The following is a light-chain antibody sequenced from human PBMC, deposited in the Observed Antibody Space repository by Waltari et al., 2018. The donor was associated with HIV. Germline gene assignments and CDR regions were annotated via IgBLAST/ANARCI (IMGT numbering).Light chain of an antibody. CDR3: YSRDSSGNSWV. V-gene: IGLV3-10*01. CDR1: ALPKRY. Sequence: SYELTQPPSVSVSPGQTARITCPGDALPKRYAYWYRQKSGQAPVLVIYEDSKRPSGIPERFSGSSTGTMATLTISGAQVEDEADYYCYSRDSSGNSWVFGGGTKLTVL. J-gene: IGLJ3*02. CDR2: EDS.